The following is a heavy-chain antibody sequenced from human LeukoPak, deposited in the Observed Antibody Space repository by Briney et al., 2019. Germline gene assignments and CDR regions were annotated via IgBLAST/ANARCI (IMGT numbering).Heavy chain of an antibody. CDR2: RCDDGRD. V-gene: IGHV4-59*03. CDR1: GVSISTQS. Sequence: PSETLSLTCPVYGVSISTQSWSWIRQSPGKGLEWVGYRCDDGRDLYNPSLRRRVTISVDASQKQFSLSLRSVTAADTAMYYCARTTRVAPAARAEYFEDWGQGTLVIVSS. CDR3: ARTTRVAPAARAEYFED. D-gene: IGHD2-2*01. J-gene: IGHJ1*01.